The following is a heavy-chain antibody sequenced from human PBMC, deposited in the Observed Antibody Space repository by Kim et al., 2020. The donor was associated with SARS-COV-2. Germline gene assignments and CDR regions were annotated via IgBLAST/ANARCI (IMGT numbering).Heavy chain of an antibody. Sequence: YSPSFQGQVTISADKSISTAYLQWSSLKASDTAMYYCARTSGWYGYYFDYWGQGTLVTVSS. V-gene: IGHV5-51*01. CDR3: ARTSGWYGYYFDY. D-gene: IGHD6-19*01. J-gene: IGHJ4*02.